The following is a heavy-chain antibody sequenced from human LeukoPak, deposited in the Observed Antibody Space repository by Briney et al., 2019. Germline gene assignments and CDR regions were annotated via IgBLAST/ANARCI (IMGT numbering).Heavy chain of an antibody. CDR1: GFTFSSYA. J-gene: IGHJ4*02. V-gene: IGHV3-23*01. CDR2: ISGSGGST. CDR3: ARVVNLAVAGSFHF. Sequence: GGSLRLSCAASGFTFSSYAMSWVRQAPGKGLEWVSAISGSGGSTYYADSVKGRFTISRDNSKNTLYLQMNSLKAGDTAVYYCARVVNLAVAGSFHFWGQGTRVTVSS. D-gene: IGHD6-19*01.